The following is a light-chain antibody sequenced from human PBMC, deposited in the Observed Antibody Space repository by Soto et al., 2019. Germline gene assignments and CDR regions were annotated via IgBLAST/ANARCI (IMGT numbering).Light chain of an antibody. V-gene: IGLV1-40*01. J-gene: IGLJ3*02. CDR1: SSNIGAGYD. CDR3: LSFDSSLSGWV. Sequence: QSVLTQPPSVSGAPGQRVTISCTGSSSNIGAGYDVHWYQQLPGTAPKLLIYSDNSRPSGVPDRFSGSKSGTSASLAITGLQAEYEADYYCLSFDSSLSGWVFGGGTKLTVL. CDR2: SDN.